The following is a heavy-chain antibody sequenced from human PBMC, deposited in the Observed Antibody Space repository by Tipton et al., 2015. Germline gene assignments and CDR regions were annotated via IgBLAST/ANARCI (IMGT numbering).Heavy chain of an antibody. D-gene: IGHD3-22*01. CDR2: IYPDDSDS. J-gene: IGHJ3*02. Sequence: QLVQSGAEVKKSGESLKISCKASGYSFNNYWIGWVRQMPGKGLEWMGIIYPDDSDSTYSPSFQGQVTISADKSISTAYLQWSSLKASDTAMYYCAGHRDSSGYYQHDGFNIWGQGTMVTVSS. V-gene: IGHV5-51*01. CDR3: AGHRDSSGYYQHDGFNI. CDR1: GYSFNNYW.